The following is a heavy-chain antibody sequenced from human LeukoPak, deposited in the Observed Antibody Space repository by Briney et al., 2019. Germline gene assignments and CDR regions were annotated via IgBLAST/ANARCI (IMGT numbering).Heavy chain of an antibody. J-gene: IGHJ4*02. CDR1: GYTFTGYY. D-gene: IGHD4-17*01. CDR3: ARNYGDYFDY. CDR2: INPNSGGT. V-gene: IGHV1-2*02. Sequence: ASVKVSCKASGYTFTGYYMHWVRQAPGQGLEWMGWINPNSGGTNYAQKFQGRVTITADESTSTAYMELSSLRSEDTAVYYCARNYGDYFDYWGQGTLVTVSS.